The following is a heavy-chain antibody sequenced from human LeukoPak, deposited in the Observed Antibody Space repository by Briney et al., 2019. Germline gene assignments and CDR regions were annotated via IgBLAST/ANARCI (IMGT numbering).Heavy chain of an antibody. V-gene: IGHV3-48*01. CDR3: AKGGLRTSPLYYMDV. Sequence: PGGSLRLSCAASGFTFTIFGLNWVRQAPGKVPEWVSYIDARSGITYYADSVQGRFTISRDNAQESVFLQMNSLRAEDTAVYYCAKGGLRTSPLYYMDVWGKGTTVTVSS. J-gene: IGHJ6*03. CDR2: IDARSGIT. CDR1: GFTFTIFG. D-gene: IGHD3-16*01.